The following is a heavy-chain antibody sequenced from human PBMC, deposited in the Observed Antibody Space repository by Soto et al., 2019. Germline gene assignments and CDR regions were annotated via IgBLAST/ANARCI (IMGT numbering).Heavy chain of an antibody. V-gene: IGHV1-2*04. CDR3: ARDQAGSINPLYYYYYMDV. CDR2: INPNSGGT. CDR1: GYTFTGYY. Sequence: GASVKVSCKASGYTFTGYYMHWVRQAPGQGLEWMGWINPNSGGTNYAQKFQGWVTMTRDTSISTAYMELSRLRSDDTAVYYCARDQAGSINPLYYYYYMDVWGKGTTVTVSS. D-gene: IGHD1-26*01. J-gene: IGHJ6*03.